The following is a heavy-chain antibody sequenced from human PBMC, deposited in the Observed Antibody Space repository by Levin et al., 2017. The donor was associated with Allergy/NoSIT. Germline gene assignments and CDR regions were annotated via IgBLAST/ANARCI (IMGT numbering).Heavy chain of an antibody. CDR2: IDHRGGT. D-gene: IGHD3-10*01. CDR3: ASYTYLYTSGSYFYDY. V-gene: IGHV4-39*01. Sequence: SQTLSLTCTVSGGSITSNSYYWGWIRQPPGKGLEWIGNIDHRGGTYYNPSLKSRVTMSVDTSKNRFSLKLTSVTAADSAVYYCASYTYLYTSGSYFYDYWGQGTLVTVSS. CDR1: GGSITSNSYY. J-gene: IGHJ4*02.